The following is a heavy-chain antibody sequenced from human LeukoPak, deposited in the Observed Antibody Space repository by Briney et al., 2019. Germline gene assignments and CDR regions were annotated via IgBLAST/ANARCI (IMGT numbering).Heavy chain of an antibody. Sequence: GASVKVSCKASGYTFTSYAMNWVRQAPGQGLEWMGWINTNTGNPTYAQGFTGRFVFSLDTSVSTAYLQISSLKAEDTAVYYCARDGHGTQDQGSFDYWGQGTLVTVSS. CDR2: INTNTGNP. J-gene: IGHJ4*02. D-gene: IGHD6-13*01. V-gene: IGHV7-4-1*02. CDR3: ARDGHGTQDQGSFDY. CDR1: GYTFTSYA.